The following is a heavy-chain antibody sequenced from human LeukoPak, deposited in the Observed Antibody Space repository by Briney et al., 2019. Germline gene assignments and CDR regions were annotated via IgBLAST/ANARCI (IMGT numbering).Heavy chain of an antibody. CDR3: ARWAIMVRGVIVAFDI. V-gene: IGHV1-18*01. J-gene: IGHJ3*02. D-gene: IGHD3-10*01. CDR2: ISAYNGNT. CDR1: GYTFTSYG. Sequence: ASVKVSCKASGYTFTSYGISWVRQAPGQGLEWMGWISAYNGNTNYAQKLQGRVTITRDTSASTAYMELSSLRSEDTAVYYCARWAIMVRGVIVAFDIWGQGTMVTVSS.